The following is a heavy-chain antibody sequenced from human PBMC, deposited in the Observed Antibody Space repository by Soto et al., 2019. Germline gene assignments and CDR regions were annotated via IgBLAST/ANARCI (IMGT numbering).Heavy chain of an antibody. J-gene: IGHJ3*02. D-gene: IGHD2-2*01. V-gene: IGHV1-18*01. CDR2: ISAYNGNT. CDR3: AREIVVVPAAIPCDAFDI. CDR1: GYTFTSYG. Sequence: GASVKVSCKASGYTFTSYGISWGRQAPGQGLEWMGWISAYNGNTNYAQKLQGRVTMTTDTSTSTAYMELRSLRSDDTAVYYCAREIVVVPAAIPCDAFDIWGQGTMVTVSS.